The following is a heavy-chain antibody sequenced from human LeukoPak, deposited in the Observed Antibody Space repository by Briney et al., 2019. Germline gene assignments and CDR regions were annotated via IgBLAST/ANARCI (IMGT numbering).Heavy chain of an antibody. CDR2: ISWNSGSI. V-gene: IGHV3-9*01. CDR1: GFTFDDYA. CDR3: ARFGGSNYYNY. D-gene: IGHD1-26*01. J-gene: IGHJ4*02. Sequence: GGSLRLSCAASGFTFDDYAMHWVRQAPGKGLEWVSGISWNSGSIDYADSVKGRFTISRDNARNSLFLQMNSLRAEDTAVYFCARFGGSNYYNYWGQGTLVTVSS.